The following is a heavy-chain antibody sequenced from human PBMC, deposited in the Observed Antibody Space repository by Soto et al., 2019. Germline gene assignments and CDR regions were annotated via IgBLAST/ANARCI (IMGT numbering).Heavy chain of an antibody. CDR1: GGSISSYY. J-gene: IGHJ5*02. CDR2: IYYSGST. CDR3: AKLYSSSSEFDP. D-gene: IGHD6-13*01. V-gene: IGHV4-59*08. Sequence: QVQLQESGPGLVKPSETLSLTCTVSGGSISSYYWSWIRQPPGKGLEWIGYIYYSGSTNYNPSLKSRVTISVDTSKNQFALKLSSVTAADTAVYYCAKLYSSSSEFDPWGQGTLVTVSS.